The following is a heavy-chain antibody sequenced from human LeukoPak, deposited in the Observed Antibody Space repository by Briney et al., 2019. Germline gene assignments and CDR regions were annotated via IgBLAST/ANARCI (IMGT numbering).Heavy chain of an antibody. J-gene: IGHJ4*02. CDR1: GYSFISYG. CDR3: ASVLWNLYDSSGYYRDFDY. Sequence: PSASVKVSCKASGYSFISYGISWVRQAPGQGLEWMGWIGGYYGGDTNYAQKFQGRVTVTTDTSTSTAYMGPRSLRSDDTGVYYCASVLWNLYDSSGYYRDFDYWGQGTLVTVSS. V-gene: IGHV1-18*01. CDR2: IGGYYGGDT. D-gene: IGHD3-22*01.